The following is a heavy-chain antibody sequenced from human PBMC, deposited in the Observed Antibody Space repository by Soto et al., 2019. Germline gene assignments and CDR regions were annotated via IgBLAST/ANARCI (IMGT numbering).Heavy chain of an antibody. Sequence: ASVKVSCKASGYTFTRYDSNWVRQATGQGLEWMGWMNPNSGNTGYAQKFQGRVTMTRNTSISTAYMELSSLRSEDTAVYYCARSFDFWSGYKSPTYYYYYMDVWGKRTTVTVTS. CDR2: MNPNSGNT. V-gene: IGHV1-8*01. CDR1: GYTFTRYD. J-gene: IGHJ6*03. D-gene: IGHD3-3*01. CDR3: ARSFDFWSGYKSPTYYYYYMDV.